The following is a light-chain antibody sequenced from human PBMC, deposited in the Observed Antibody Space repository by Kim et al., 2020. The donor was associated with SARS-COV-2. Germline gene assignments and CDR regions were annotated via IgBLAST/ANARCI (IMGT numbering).Light chain of an antibody. Sequence: SVSPGQTAIITCSGDKLGDKYACWYQQKPGQSPVLVIYQDSKRPSGIPERFSGSNSGNTATLTISGTQAMDEADYYCQAWDSSKGVFGTGTKVTVL. CDR2: QDS. J-gene: IGLJ1*01. V-gene: IGLV3-1*01. CDR3: QAWDSSKGV. CDR1: KLGDKY.